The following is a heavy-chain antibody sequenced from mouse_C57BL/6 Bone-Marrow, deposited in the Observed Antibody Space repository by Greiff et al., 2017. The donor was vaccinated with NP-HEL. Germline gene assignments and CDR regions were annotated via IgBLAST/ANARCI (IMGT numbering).Heavy chain of an antibody. CDR2: ISYDGSN. J-gene: IGHJ2*01. CDR3: ARLGHGYFDY. Sequence: LQQSGPGLVKPSQSLSLTCSVTGYSITSGYYWNWIRQFPGNKLEWMGYISYDGSNNYNPSLKNRISITRDTSKNQFFLKLNSVTTEDTATYYCARLGHGYFDYWGQGTTLTVSS. D-gene: IGHD4-1*01. CDR1: GYSITSGYY. V-gene: IGHV3-6*01.